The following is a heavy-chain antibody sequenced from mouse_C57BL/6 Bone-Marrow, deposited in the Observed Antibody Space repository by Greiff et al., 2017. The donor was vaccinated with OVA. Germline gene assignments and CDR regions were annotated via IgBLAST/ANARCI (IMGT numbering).Heavy chain of an antibody. CDR2: INPNNGGT. Sequence: EVQLQQSGPELVKPGASVKISCTASGYTFTDYYMNWVKQSHGKSLEWIGDINPNNGGTSYNQKFKGKATLTVDKSSSTAYMELRSLTSEDSAVYYCARYDYDLYYAMDYWGQGTSVTVSS. V-gene: IGHV1-26*01. CDR3: ARYDYDLYYAMDY. D-gene: IGHD2-4*01. CDR1: GYTFTDYY. J-gene: IGHJ4*01.